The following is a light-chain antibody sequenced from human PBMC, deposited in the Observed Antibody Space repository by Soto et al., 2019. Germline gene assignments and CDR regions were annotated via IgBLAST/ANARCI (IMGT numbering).Light chain of an antibody. CDR3: QQYYSTPPYT. CDR2: CAS. V-gene: IGKV4-1*01. Sequence: DIVMTQSPDSLAVSLGERATINCKSSQSVLYSSNNKNYLAWYQQKPGQRPKLLIYCASTRESGVPDRFSGSGSGTDFTLTISSLQAEDVAVYYCQQYYSTPPYTFGQGTKLEIK. J-gene: IGKJ2*01. CDR1: QSVLYSSNNKNY.